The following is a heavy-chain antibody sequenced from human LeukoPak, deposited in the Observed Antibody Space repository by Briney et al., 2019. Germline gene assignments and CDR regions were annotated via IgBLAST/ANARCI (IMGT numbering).Heavy chain of an antibody. CDR2: ISGSGGST. CDR3: ARNHVPLEWLSDIDY. V-gene: IGHV3-23*01. CDR1: GYSISSGYY. Sequence: PSETLSLTCAVSGYSISSGYYWGWIRQPPGKGLEWVSAISGSGGSTYYADSVKGRFTISRDNSKNTLYLQMNSLRAEDTAVYYCARNHVPLEWLSDIDYWGQGTLVTVSS. J-gene: IGHJ4*02. D-gene: IGHD3-3*01.